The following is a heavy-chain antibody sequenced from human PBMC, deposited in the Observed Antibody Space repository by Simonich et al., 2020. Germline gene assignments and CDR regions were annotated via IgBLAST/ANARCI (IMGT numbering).Heavy chain of an antibody. Sequence: EVQLVESGGGLVKPGGSLRLSCAASGFTFSSYSMNWVRQATGKGMVWASSISSSSSYIYYADSVKGRFTISRDNAKNSLYLQMNSLRAEDTAVYYCARGIVGASGAFDIWGQGTMVTVSS. CDR2: ISSSSSYI. CDR3: ARGIVGASGAFDI. J-gene: IGHJ3*02. V-gene: IGHV3-21*01. D-gene: IGHD1-26*01. CDR1: GFTFSSYS.